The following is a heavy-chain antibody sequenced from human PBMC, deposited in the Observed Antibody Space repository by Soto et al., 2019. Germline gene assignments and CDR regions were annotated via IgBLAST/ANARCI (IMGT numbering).Heavy chain of an antibody. D-gene: IGHD6-13*01. CDR2: INHSGST. Sequence: SETLSLTCAVYGGSFSGYYWSWIRQPPGKGLEWIGEINHSGSTNYNPSLKSRVTISVDTSKNQFSLKLSSVTAADTAVYYCARGNNLRGIAAAGPPLYYYYYYMDVWGKGTTVTVSS. V-gene: IGHV4-34*01. J-gene: IGHJ6*03. CDR3: ARGNNLRGIAAAGPPLYYYYYYMDV. CDR1: GGSFSGYY.